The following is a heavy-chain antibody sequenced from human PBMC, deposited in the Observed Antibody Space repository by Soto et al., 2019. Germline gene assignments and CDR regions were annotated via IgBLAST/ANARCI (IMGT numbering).Heavy chain of an antibody. Sequence: GASVKVSCKASGGTFSSYAISWVRQAPGQGLEWMGGIIPIFGTANYAQKFQGRVTITADESTSTAYMELSSLRSEDTAVYYCARDYYDSSGYYYDQDPFDYWGQGTLVNVS. J-gene: IGHJ4*02. D-gene: IGHD3-22*01. CDR3: ARDYYDSSGYYYDQDPFDY. CDR2: IIPIFGTA. V-gene: IGHV1-69*13. CDR1: GGTFSSYA.